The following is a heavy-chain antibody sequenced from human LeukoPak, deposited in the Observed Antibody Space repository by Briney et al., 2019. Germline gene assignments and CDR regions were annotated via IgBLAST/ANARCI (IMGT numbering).Heavy chain of an antibody. CDR1: GGSISSSSYY. J-gene: IGHJ5*02. V-gene: IGHV4-39*07. CDR2: INHSGST. D-gene: IGHD3-10*01. CDR3: ARPRNYYGSRWFDP. Sequence: SETLSLTCTVSGGSISSSSYYWGWIRQPPGKGLEWIGEINHSGSTNYNPSLKSRVTISVDTSKNQFSLKLSSVTAADTAVYYCARPRNYYGSRWFDPWGQGTLVTVSS.